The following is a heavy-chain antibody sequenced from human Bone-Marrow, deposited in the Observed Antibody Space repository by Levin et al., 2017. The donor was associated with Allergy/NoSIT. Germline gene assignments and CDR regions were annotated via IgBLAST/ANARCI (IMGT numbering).Heavy chain of an antibody. V-gene: IGHV3-30*04. J-gene: IGHJ4*02. D-gene: IGHD3-9*01. CDR2: ISYDGSNK. Sequence: PGGSLRLSCAASGFTFSSYAMHWVRQAPGKGLEWVAVISYDGSNKYYADSVKGRFTISRDNSKNTLYLQMNSLRAEDTAVYYCARDRYYDILTGGVFDYWGQGTLVTVSS. CDR1: GFTFSSYA. CDR3: ARDRYYDILTGGVFDY.